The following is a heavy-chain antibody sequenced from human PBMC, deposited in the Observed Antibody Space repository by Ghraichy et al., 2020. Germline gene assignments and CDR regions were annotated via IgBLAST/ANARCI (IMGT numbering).Heavy chain of an antibody. CDR2: ISSSSSYI. V-gene: IGHV3-21*01. CDR3: ARDREGLNDY. Sequence: LTCAASGFTFSSYSMNWVRQAPGKGLEWVSSISSSSSYIYYADSVKGRFTISRDNAKNSLYLQMNSLRAEDTAVYYCARDREGLNDYWGQGTLVTVSS. J-gene: IGHJ4*02. D-gene: IGHD5-24*01. CDR1: GFTFSSYS.